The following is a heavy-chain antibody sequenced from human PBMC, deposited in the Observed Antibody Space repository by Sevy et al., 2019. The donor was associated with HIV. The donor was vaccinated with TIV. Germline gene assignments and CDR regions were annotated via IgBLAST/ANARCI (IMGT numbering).Heavy chain of an antibody. D-gene: IGHD2-21*02. CDR1: GFTFTLYA. J-gene: IGHJ4*02. Sequence: GGSLRLSCAASGFTFTLYAIHWVRQAPGKGLEWVALISYSGTNKYYADSVKGRFTISRDDSKNTAYLQMKNLRTHDTAVYYCARGAVEYCTDDCYHRFDYWGQGTQVTVSS. CDR3: ARGAVEYCTDDCYHRFDY. CDR2: ISYSGTNK. V-gene: IGHV3-30-3*01.